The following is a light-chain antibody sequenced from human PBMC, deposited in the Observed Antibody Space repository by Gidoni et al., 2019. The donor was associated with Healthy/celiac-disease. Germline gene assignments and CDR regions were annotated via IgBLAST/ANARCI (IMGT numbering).Light chain of an antibody. Sequence: VIWMTQSPSFLPASTGDRVTISCRLSQCIIRYLAWYQQKPGKDPQRLIYAASTLQSGVPSRFRCSGSGTGFTLTINCLQSEDFATYFWQQYYSFPRTFGQGTKVEIK. CDR1: QCIIRY. CDR2: AAS. V-gene: IGKV1D-8*01. J-gene: IGKJ1*01. CDR3: QQYYSFPRT.